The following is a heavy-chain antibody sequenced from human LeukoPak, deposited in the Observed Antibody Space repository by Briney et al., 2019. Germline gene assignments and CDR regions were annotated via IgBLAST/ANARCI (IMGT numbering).Heavy chain of an antibody. V-gene: IGHV1-2*02. Sequence: ASVKVSCKASGYTFTGYYMHWVRQAPGQGLEWMGWINPNSGGTNYAQKFQGRVTMTRDTSISTAYMELNRLRSEDTAVYYCARDYGSGAFDIWGQGTMVTVSS. CDR1: GYTFTGYY. CDR3: ARDYGSGAFDI. J-gene: IGHJ3*02. CDR2: INPNSGGT. D-gene: IGHD3-16*01.